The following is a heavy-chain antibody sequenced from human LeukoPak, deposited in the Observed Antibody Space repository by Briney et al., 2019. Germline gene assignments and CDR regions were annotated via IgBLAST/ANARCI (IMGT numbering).Heavy chain of an antibody. J-gene: IGHJ4*02. V-gene: IGHV1-18*01. Sequence: ASVKVSCKASGFSFTSYGFSWVRQSPGQGLEWMGWIGAYDGSTNYAQKLQGRVTMATDTSTSTAYMDLRSLRSDDSAVYFCARIAEQHLQYYYDYWGQGTLVTVSS. D-gene: IGHD6-13*01. CDR2: IGAYDGST. CDR1: GFSFTSYG. CDR3: ARIAEQHLQYYYDY.